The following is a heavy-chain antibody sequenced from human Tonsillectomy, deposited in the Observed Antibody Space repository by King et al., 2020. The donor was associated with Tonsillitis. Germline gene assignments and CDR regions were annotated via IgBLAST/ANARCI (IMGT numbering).Heavy chain of an antibody. J-gene: IGHJ5*02. D-gene: IGHD6-13*01. Sequence: LQLQESGPGLVKPSETLSLTCTVSGGSISSSSYYLGWIRQPPGKGLEWIGRIYYIGSTYYNPSLKSRVPISVETSKNQFSLKLSSVTAADTAVYYCARHKGIAAAGAAFDPWGQGTLVTVSS. CDR1: GGSISSSSYY. CDR2: IYYIGST. V-gene: IGHV4-39*01. CDR3: ARHKGIAAAGAAFDP.